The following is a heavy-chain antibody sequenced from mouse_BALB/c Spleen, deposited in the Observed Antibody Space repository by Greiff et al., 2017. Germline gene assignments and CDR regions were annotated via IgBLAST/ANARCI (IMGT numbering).Heavy chain of an antibody. D-gene: IGHD1-1*01. CDR1: GYTFTDYA. CDR3: ARGDYSYYFDY. CDR2: ISTYYGDA. V-gene: IGHV1S137*01. J-gene: IGHJ2*01. Sequence: QVQLQQSGAELVRPGVSVKISCKGSGYTFTDYAMHWVKQSHAKSLEWIGVISTYYGDASYNQKFKGKATMTVDKSSSTAYMELARLTSEDSAIYYCARGDYSYYFDYWGQGTTRTVSS.